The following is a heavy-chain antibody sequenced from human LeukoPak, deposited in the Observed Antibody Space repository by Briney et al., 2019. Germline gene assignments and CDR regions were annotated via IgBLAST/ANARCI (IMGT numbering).Heavy chain of an antibody. J-gene: IGHJ4*02. D-gene: IGHD3-22*01. Sequence: SETLSLTCTVSGGSISSYYWSWIRQPAGKGLEWIGKINHSGSTNHNPSLKSRVTISVDTSKNQFSLKLSSVTAADTAVYYCARRSKDSSGYYHFDYWGQGTLVTVSS. V-gene: IGHV4-34*01. CDR1: GGSISSYY. CDR3: ARRSKDSSGYYHFDY. CDR2: INHSGST.